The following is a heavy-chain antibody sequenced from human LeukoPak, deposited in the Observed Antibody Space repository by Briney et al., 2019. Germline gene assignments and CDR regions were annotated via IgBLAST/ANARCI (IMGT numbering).Heavy chain of an antibody. CDR2: ISSSSSTI. V-gene: IGHV3-48*01. J-gene: IGHJ5*02. D-gene: IGHD6-19*01. CDR1: GFTFSSYS. CDR3: AKAAIAVAGTEFAYNWFDP. Sequence: GGSLRLSCAASGFTFSSYSMNWVRQAPGKGLEWVSHISSSSSTIYYADSVKGRFTISRDNAKNSLYLQMNSLRAEDTAVYYCAKAAIAVAGTEFAYNWFDPWGQGTLVTVSS.